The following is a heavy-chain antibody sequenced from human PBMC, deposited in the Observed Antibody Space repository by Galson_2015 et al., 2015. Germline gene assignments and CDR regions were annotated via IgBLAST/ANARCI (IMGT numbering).Heavy chain of an antibody. Sequence: SLRLSCAASGFTFSNYWMSWVRQAPGKGLEWVANIDQDGTEKDYVDSLKGRFTISRDNAKNSLYLHMNSLRAEDTAVYYCARDGSGPVEFDSWGQGTLVTVSS. CDR3: ARDGSGPVEFDS. J-gene: IGHJ4*02. CDR1: GFTFSNYW. D-gene: IGHD1-1*01. V-gene: IGHV3-7*01. CDR2: IDQDGTEK.